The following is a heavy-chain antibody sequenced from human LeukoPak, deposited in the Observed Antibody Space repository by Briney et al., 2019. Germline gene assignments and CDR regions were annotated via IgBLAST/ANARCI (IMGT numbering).Heavy chain of an antibody. J-gene: IGHJ4*02. D-gene: IGHD4-17*01. CDR3: AKCTTGNAHYPIDY. CDR1: GFTFSSFG. Sequence: GGSLRLSCAASGFTFSSFGMHWVRQAPGKGLEWVAVIWYDASNKYYVDSVKGRFTISRDNSKNTLYLQMNSLRDDDTAVYYCAKCTTGNAHYPIDYWGQGALVTVSS. CDR2: IWYDASNK. V-gene: IGHV3-33*06.